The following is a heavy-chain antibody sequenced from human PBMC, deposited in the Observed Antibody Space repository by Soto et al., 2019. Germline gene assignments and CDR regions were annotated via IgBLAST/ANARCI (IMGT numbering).Heavy chain of an antibody. D-gene: IGHD1-26*01. Sequence: GGSLRLSCEGSGFTFRSHSMNWVRQAPGRGLEWVASISTSSSFIYYGDSVRGRFIISRDNAKNSLDLQMNSLRAEDTAVYYCARQRDGREGDYWGQGTLVTVSS. CDR1: GFTFRSHS. CDR2: ISTSSSFI. CDR3: ARQRDGREGDY. V-gene: IGHV3-21*01. J-gene: IGHJ4*02.